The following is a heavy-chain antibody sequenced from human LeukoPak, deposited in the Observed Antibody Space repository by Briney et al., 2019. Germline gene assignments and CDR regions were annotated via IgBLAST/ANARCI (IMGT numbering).Heavy chain of an antibody. Sequence: SQTLSLTCAVSGVSISSGGYYWSWLRQHPGKGLEWIGYIYYSGSTYYNPSLKSRVTISVDTSKNQFSLKLSSVTAADTAVYYCARSIRRGIAVAGSFDYWGQGTLVTVSS. V-gene: IGHV4-31*11. CDR2: IYYSGST. D-gene: IGHD6-19*01. J-gene: IGHJ4*02. CDR1: GVSISSGGYY. CDR3: ARSIRRGIAVAGSFDY.